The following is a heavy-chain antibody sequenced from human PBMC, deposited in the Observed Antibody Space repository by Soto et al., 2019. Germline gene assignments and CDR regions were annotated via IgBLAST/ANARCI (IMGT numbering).Heavy chain of an antibody. Sequence: EVQLVEFGGGLVQPRGSLRLSCAASGFNVNNNYMSWVRQAPGKGLEWASIIYRGGDTYYADSVKGRFSISRDKSKNTLYLQMKSLRAEDTAVYYCARDSNDVGLFDAFDIWGQGTMVTVSS. CDR2: IYRGGDT. D-gene: IGHD1-1*01. CDR1: GFNVNNNY. CDR3: ARDSNDVGLFDAFDI. V-gene: IGHV3-66*01. J-gene: IGHJ3*02.